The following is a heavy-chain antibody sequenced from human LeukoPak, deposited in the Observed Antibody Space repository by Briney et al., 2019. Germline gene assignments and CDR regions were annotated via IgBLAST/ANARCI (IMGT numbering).Heavy chain of an antibody. CDR2: ISSSGSTI. CDR3: ARDYIGATVVTRPAFDI. CDR1: GFTFSSYE. V-gene: IGHV3-48*03. D-gene: IGHD4-23*01. J-gene: IGHJ3*02. Sequence: GGSLRLSCAASGFTFSSYEMNWVRQAPGKGLEWVSYISSSGSTIYYADSVKGRFTISRDNAKNSLYLQMNSLRAEDTAVYCCARDYIGATVVTRPAFDIWGQGTMVTVSS.